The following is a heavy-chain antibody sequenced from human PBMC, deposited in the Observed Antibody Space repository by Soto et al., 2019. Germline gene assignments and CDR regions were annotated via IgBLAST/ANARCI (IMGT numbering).Heavy chain of an antibody. CDR3: ARDLYDILTGYYTKRSSLYGMDV. Sequence: GGSMRLSCAASGFTFSSYAMSWVRQAPGKGLEWVSAISGSGGSTYYADSVKGRFTISRDNSKNTLYLQMNSLRAEDTAVYYCARDLYDILTGYYTKRSSLYGMDVLGQGTTVTVSS. V-gene: IGHV3-23*01. CDR1: GFTFSSYA. D-gene: IGHD3-9*01. CDR2: ISGSGGST. J-gene: IGHJ6*02.